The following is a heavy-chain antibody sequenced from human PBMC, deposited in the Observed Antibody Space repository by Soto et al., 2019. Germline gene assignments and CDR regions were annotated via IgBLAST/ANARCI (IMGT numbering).Heavy chain of an antibody. CDR2: ISYDGSNK. V-gene: IGHV3-30-3*01. CDR3: ARDGSPVGVVNPSPFDY. D-gene: IGHD1-26*01. J-gene: IGHJ4*02. CDR1: GFTFSSYA. Sequence: QVQLVESGGGVVQPGRSLRLSCAASGFTFSSYAMHWVRQAPGKGLEWVAVISYDGSNKYYADSVKGRFTISRDNSKNTLYLQMNSLRAEDTAVYYCARDGSPVGVVNPSPFDYWGQGTLVTVSS.